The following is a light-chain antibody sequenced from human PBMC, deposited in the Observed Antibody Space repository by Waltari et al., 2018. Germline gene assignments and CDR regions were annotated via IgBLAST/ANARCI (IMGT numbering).Light chain of an antibody. CDR2: GVS. V-gene: IGLV2-14*01. J-gene: IGLJ1*01. CDR1: SSDVGGYNY. Sequence: QSDLTQPASVSGSPGQSITISCTGTSSDVGGYNYVPWYQQHPGKAPKLMIYGVSNRPSGVSIRFSGSKSGNTASLTISGLQAEDEADYYCSSYTGSSIRYVFGTGTKVTVL. CDR3: SSYTGSSIRYV.